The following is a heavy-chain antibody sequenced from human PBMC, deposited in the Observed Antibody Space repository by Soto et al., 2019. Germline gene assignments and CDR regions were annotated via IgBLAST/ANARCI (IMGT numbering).Heavy chain of an antibody. Sequence: PSETLSLTCDVSGDTISTGGYTWAWIRQPPGKALEWIGHTYHSGNPYSSPSLKSRVTISLDMSKNHVSLILKSVNIADSAIYYCARGHFDSRGYSNALDYWGQGIQVTVSS. CDR2: TYHSGNP. CDR3: ARGHFDSRGYSNALDY. D-gene: IGHD3-22*01. V-gene: IGHV4-30-2*01. CDR1: GDTISTGGYT. J-gene: IGHJ4*02.